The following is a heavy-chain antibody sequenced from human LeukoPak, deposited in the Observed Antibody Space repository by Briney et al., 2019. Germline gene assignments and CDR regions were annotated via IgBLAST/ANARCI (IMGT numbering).Heavy chain of an antibody. Sequence: ASVEVSCKASGYTFTGYYMHWVRQAPGQGLEWMGWINPNSGGTNYAQKFQGRVTMTRDTSISTAYMELSRLRSDDTAVYYCAREYDSSGYHSFDYWGQGTLVTVSS. CDR1: GYTFTGYY. V-gene: IGHV1-2*02. CDR3: AREYDSSGYHSFDY. CDR2: INPNSGGT. D-gene: IGHD3-22*01. J-gene: IGHJ4*02.